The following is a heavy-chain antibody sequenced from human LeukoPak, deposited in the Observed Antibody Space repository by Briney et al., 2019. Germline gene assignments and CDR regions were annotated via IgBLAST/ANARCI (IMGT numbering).Heavy chain of an antibody. V-gene: IGHV4-39*01. D-gene: IGHD5-12*01. CDR3: ARGTYSGYDFDY. Sequence: SETLSLTCTVSGGSISSSSFYWGWIRQPPGKGLEWIGSIYYSGNTYYNPSLKSRVSISVDTSKNQFSLKLTSVAAADTAVYYCARGTYSGYDFDYWGQGTLVTVSS. CDR2: IYYSGNT. J-gene: IGHJ4*02. CDR1: GGSISSSSFY.